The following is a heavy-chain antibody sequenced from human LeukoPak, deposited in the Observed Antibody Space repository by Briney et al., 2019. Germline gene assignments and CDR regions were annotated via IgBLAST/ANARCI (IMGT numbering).Heavy chain of an antibody. CDR3: ARTYYDYVWGSYRRYYFDY. CDR1: GYSISSGYY. J-gene: IGHJ4*02. CDR2: IYHSGST. D-gene: IGHD3-16*02. V-gene: IGHV4-38-2*02. Sequence: KAPETLSLTCTVSGYSISSGYYWGWIRQPPGKGLEWIGSIYHSGSTYYNPSLKSRVTMSVDTSKNQFSLRLSSVTAADTAVYYCARTYYDYVWGSYRRYYFDYWGQGTLVTVSS.